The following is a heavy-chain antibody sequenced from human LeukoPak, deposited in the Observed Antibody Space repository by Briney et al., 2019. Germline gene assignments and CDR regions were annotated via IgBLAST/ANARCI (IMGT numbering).Heavy chain of an antibody. CDR3: ARGNSSSSGLSFDY. Sequence: GASVKVSCKASGGTFSSYAISWVRQAPGQGLEWMGGIIPIFGTANYAQKFQGRVTITTDESTSTAYMELSSLRSEDTAVYYCARGNSSSSGLSFDYWGQGTLVTVSS. CDR1: GGTFSSYA. J-gene: IGHJ4*02. CDR2: IIPIFGTA. D-gene: IGHD6-6*01. V-gene: IGHV1-69*05.